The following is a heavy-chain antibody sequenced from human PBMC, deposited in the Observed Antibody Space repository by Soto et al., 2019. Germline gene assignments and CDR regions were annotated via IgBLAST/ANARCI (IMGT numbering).Heavy chain of an antibody. Sequence: GASVKVSCKASGYTFTGYYMHWVRQAPGQGLEWMGWINPNSGGTNYAQKFEGWVTMTRDTSISTADMELSRLRYDDTRVYYCARISGSYYPYYSNYWDQGTLGTVSS. CDR3: ARISGSYYPYYSNY. V-gene: IGHV1-2*04. CDR2: INPNSGGT. CDR1: GYTFTGYY. D-gene: IGHD1-26*01. J-gene: IGHJ4*01.